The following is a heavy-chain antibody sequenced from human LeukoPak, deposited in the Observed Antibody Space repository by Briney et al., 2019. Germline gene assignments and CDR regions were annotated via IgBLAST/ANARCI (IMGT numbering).Heavy chain of an antibody. D-gene: IGHD4-17*01. J-gene: IGHJ4*02. Sequence: GGSLRLSCVASGFTFSSYWMHWVRQAPGKGLEWVSSISSSSSYIYYADSVKGRFTISRDNAKNSLYLQMNSLRAEDTAVYYCARDLVRGTVTYWGQGTLVTVSS. CDR3: ARDLVRGTVTY. CDR2: ISSSSSYI. V-gene: IGHV3-21*01. CDR1: GFTFSSYW.